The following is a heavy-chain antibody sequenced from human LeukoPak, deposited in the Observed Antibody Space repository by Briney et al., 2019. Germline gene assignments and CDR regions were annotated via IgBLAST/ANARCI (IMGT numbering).Heavy chain of an antibody. CDR2: IYTSGGT. Sequence: PSETLSLTCTVSGGSVSAYYWSWIRQPAGKGLEWIGRIYTSGGTNYNPSLKSRVTMSVDTSKNQFSLRLKSVTAADTAVYYCRTDRYGDYGDYIDYWGQGTLVTVSS. CDR1: GGSVSAYY. V-gene: IGHV4-4*07. CDR3: RTDRYGDYGDYIDY. J-gene: IGHJ4*02. D-gene: IGHD4-17*01.